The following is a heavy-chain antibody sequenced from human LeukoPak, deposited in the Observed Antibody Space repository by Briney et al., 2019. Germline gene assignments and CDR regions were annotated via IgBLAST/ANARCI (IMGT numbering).Heavy chain of an antibody. Sequence: GGSLRLSCTASGFTFGDYAMSWVRQAPGKGLEWVGFIRSKAYGGTTEYAASVKGRFTISRDDSKSIAYLQMNSLKTEDTAVYYCTRSPQFWSGYYTDYWGQGTLVIVSS. CDR1: GFTFGDYA. CDR2: IRSKAYGGTT. D-gene: IGHD3-3*01. J-gene: IGHJ4*02. CDR3: TRSPQFWSGYYTDY. V-gene: IGHV3-49*04.